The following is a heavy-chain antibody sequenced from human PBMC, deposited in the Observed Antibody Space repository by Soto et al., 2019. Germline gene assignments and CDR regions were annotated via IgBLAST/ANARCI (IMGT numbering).Heavy chain of an antibody. D-gene: IGHD3-22*01. CDR1: GGTFSSYA. J-gene: IGHJ4*02. Sequence: AASVKVSCKASGGTFSSYAISWVRQAPGQGLEWMGGIIPIFGTANYAQKFQGRVTITADKSTSTAYMELSSLRSEDTAVYYCARGGHYYDSSGYYSYSGSYYFDYWGQGTLVTVSS. V-gene: IGHV1-69*06. CDR2: IIPIFGTA. CDR3: ARGGHYYDSSGYYSYSGSYYFDY.